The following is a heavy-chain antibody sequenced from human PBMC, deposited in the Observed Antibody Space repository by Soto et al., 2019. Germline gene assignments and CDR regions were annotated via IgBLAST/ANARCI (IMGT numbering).Heavy chain of an antibody. CDR2: ISSNSATI. CDR1: GFIADDYA. J-gene: IGHJ4*02. D-gene: IGHD4-17*01. V-gene: IGHV3-9*02. CDR3: VKDMKWGGMTTIHYFDS. Sequence: EVQLVESGGGLVQPGRSLRLSCVASGFIADDYAMHWVRQAPGKGLEWVSGISSNSATINYADSVKGRFTISRDNAKNSLFLQMNSLIPEDTAFYYCVKDMKWGGMTTIHYFDSWGQGTLVTVSS.